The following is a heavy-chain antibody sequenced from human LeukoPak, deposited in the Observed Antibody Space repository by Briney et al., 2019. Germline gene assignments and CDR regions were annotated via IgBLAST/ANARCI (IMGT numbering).Heavy chain of an antibody. J-gene: IGHJ3*02. Sequence: PGGSLRLSCAASGFTVSSSYMSWVRQAPGKGLEWVSVVYGGGNTYYADSVKGRFTISRDNSKNTLYLQMNSLRAEDTAVYYCASSRGSQNALDIWGQGTMVTVSS. CDR3: ASSRGSQNALDI. CDR1: GFTVSSSY. V-gene: IGHV3-53*01. D-gene: IGHD3-16*01. CDR2: VYGGGNT.